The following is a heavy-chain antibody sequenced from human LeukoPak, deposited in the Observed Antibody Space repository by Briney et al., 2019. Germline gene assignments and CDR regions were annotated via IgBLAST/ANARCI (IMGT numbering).Heavy chain of an antibody. CDR2: INPAGSVT. CDR1: GFTISSYW. J-gene: IGHJ4*02. V-gene: IGHV3-74*01. D-gene: IGHD3-16*01. CDR3: SRDFVGAEDY. Sequence: PGGSLRLSCSASGFTISSYWMHWVRQAPGKGLVWVARINPAGSVTNHADSVRGRFTISRDTATNTLYLEMNSLGAEDTAVYYCSRDFVGAEDYWGQGTLVTVSS.